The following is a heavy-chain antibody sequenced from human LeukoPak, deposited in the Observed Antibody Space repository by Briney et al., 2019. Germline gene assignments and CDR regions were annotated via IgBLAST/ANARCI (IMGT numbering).Heavy chain of an antibody. Sequence: PSETLSLTCTVSGGSISSSSYYWGWIRQPPGKGLEWIGSIYYSGSTYYNLSLKSRVTISVDTSKNQFSLKLSSVTAADTAVYYCARDVVDSSSWNTGNWFDPWGQGTQVTVSS. CDR2: IYYSGST. D-gene: IGHD6-13*01. CDR1: GGSISSSSYY. J-gene: IGHJ5*02. CDR3: ARDVVDSSSWNTGNWFDP. V-gene: IGHV4-39*07.